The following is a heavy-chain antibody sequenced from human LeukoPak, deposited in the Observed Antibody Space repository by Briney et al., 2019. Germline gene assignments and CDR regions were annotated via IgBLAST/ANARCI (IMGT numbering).Heavy chain of an antibody. CDR1: GFTVSSNY. J-gene: IGHJ4*02. Sequence: PGGSLRLSCAASGFTVSSNYMSWVRQAPGKGLEWVSVIYSGGSTYYADSVKGRFTISRDNSKNTLYLQMNSLRAEDTAVYYCARDSDYVWGSYWGQGTLVTVSS. V-gene: IGHV3-53*01. CDR3: ARDSDYVWGSY. D-gene: IGHD3-16*01. CDR2: IYSGGST.